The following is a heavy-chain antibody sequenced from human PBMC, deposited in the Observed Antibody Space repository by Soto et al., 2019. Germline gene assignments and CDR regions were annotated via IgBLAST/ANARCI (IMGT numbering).Heavy chain of an antibody. CDR3: ARGLSVDYNWFDP. V-gene: IGHV1-18*01. D-gene: IGHD3-9*01. CDR1: GYTFTNYV. CDR2: ISPHNGNK. Sequence: ASVKVSCKASGYTFTNYVISWVRQAPGQGLEWMGWISPHNGNKNYAQNLQGRVAMTTDTSTSTAYMELRSLRSDDTAVYYCARGLSVDYNWFDPWGQGTLVTVSS. J-gene: IGHJ5*02.